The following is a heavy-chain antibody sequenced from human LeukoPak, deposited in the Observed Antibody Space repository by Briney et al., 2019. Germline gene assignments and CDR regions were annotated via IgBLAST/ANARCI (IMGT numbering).Heavy chain of an antibody. J-gene: IGHJ5*02. CDR1: GYTFNSSY. Sequence: ASVKVSCKASGYTFNSSYMHWVRQAPGQGLEWMGIINPSDDSTRYAQKFQGRVTMTKDTSTNTVYMHLSSLSSDDTAVYYCARGAMVRGLGRNWFDPWGQGTLVTVSS. CDR2: INPSDDST. V-gene: IGHV1-46*02. CDR3: ARGAMVRGLGRNWFDP. D-gene: IGHD3-10*01.